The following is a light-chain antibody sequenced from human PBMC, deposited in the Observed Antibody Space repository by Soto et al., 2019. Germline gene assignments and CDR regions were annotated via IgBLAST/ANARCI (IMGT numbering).Light chain of an antibody. J-gene: IGKJ4*01. Sequence: DIQMTQSPSSLSASVGDRVTITCQASQDISNYLNWYQQKPGKASKLLIYDASNLETGFPSRFSGSGSGSDFTFTISSLQPEDIATYYCQQYDNLPLTFGGGSKVEFK. V-gene: IGKV1-33*01. CDR1: QDISNY. CDR3: QQYDNLPLT. CDR2: DAS.